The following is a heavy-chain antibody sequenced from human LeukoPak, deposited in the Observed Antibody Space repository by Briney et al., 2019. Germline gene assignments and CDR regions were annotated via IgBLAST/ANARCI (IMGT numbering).Heavy chain of an antibody. Sequence: GGSLRLSCAASGFTFSSYSMNWVRQAPGRGLEWVSSISRSSSYIYYADSVKGRFTISRDNAKNSLYLQMNSLRAEDTAVYYCARDAVIDYWGQGTLVTVSS. J-gene: IGHJ4*02. V-gene: IGHV3-21*01. CDR3: ARDAVIDY. CDR2: ISRSSSYI. CDR1: GFTFSSYS.